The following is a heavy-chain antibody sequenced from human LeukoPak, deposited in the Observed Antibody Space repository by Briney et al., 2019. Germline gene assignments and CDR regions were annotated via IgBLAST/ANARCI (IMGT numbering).Heavy chain of an antibody. V-gene: IGHV3-23*01. CDR1: GFTFSIYA. CDR2: ISGSGGST. D-gene: IGHD6-13*01. CDR3: AKWADTSSSRFDY. J-gene: IGHJ4*02. Sequence: GGSLRLSCAASGFTFSIYAMSWVRRAPGQGLEAFSAISGSGGSTYYADSVKGRFTISRDNSKNTLYLQMNSLRAEDTAVYYCAKWADTSSSRFDYWGQGTLVTVSS.